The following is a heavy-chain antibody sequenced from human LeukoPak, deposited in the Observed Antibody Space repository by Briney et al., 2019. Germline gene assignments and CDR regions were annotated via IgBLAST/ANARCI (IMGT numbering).Heavy chain of an antibody. J-gene: IGHJ4*02. V-gene: IGHV3-7*03. D-gene: IGHD3-3*01. CDR1: GFTFSSYW. Sequence: PGGSLRLSCEASGFTFSSYWMSWVRQAPGKGLEWVANIKTDGSEKYYVDSVKGRFTISRDNAKNSLYLQMNSLRAEDTAVYYCARDDPTLFWSGSPFYWGQGTLVTVSS. CDR3: ARDDPTLFWSGSPFY. CDR2: IKTDGSEK.